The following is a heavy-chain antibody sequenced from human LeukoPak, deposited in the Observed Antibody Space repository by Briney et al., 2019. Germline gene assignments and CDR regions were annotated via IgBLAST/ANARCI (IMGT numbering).Heavy chain of an antibody. CDR1: GYTFTGYY. D-gene: IGHD3-10*02. CDR2: INPNSGGT. CDR3: ARGPRRSLFGTIQAVDY. V-gene: IGHV1-2*02. J-gene: IGHJ4*02. Sequence: ASVKVSCKASGYTFTGYYMHWVRQAPGQGLEWMGWINPNSGGTNYAQKFQGRVTMTRDTSISTAYMELSRLRSDDAAVYYCARGPRRSLFGTIQAVDYWGQGTLVTVSS.